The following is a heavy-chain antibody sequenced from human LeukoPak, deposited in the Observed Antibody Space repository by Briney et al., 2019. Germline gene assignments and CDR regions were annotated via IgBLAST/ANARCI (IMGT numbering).Heavy chain of an antibody. CDR1: GFTFSSSTFGSYT. V-gene: IGHV3-21*01. CDR3: ARDLDYSTGFDY. J-gene: IGHJ4*02. D-gene: IGHD4-11*01. Sequence: GESLRLSCATSGFTFSSSTFGSYTMNWVRQAPGKGLEWVSSISSTGTYIYYTDSVKGRFTISRDIANSLLYLQMNSLRADDTAVYYCARDLDYSTGFDYWGQGTLITVSS. CDR2: ISSTGTYI.